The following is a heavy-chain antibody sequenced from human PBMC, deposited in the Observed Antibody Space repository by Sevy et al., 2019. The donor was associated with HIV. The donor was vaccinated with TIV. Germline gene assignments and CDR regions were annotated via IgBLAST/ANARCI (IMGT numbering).Heavy chain of an antibody. CDR1: EFTFSRYW. D-gene: IGHD1-26*01. Sequence: GGSLRLSCVASEFTFSRYWLSWVRQAPGKGLEWVANIKQDGTEKYYVDSVKGRFTIFRDNAKKSLYLQMNSLRAEDTAVYFCARDTSGSYPRVLDYWGQGTLVTVSP. J-gene: IGHJ4*02. CDR2: IKQDGTEK. CDR3: ARDTSGSYPRVLDY. V-gene: IGHV3-7*01.